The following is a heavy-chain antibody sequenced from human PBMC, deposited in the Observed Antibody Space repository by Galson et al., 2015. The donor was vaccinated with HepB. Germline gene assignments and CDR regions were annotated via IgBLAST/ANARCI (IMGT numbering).Heavy chain of an antibody. Sequence: SVKVSCKASGYKFTSYYMHWVRQAPGQGLEWMGIINPSGGSTDYAQKFRGRLTMTRDTSTSTVFMELSSLRSEDTAVYYCARDPGQGRGTGGVCYPQNSHCYKTGWFDPWGQGTLVTVSS. J-gene: IGHJ5*02. CDR1: GYKFTSYY. V-gene: IGHV1-46*03. CDR3: ARDPGQGRGTGGVCYPQNSHCYKTGWFDP. D-gene: IGHD2-8*02. CDR2: INPSGGST.